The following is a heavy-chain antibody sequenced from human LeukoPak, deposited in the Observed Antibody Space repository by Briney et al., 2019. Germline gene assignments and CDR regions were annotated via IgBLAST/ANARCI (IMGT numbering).Heavy chain of an antibody. V-gene: IGHV4-31*03. CDR1: GGSISSGGYYWSYY. J-gene: IGHJ5*02. Sequence: PSQTLSLTCNVSGGSISSGGYYWSYYWSWIRQHPGKGLEWIGYISYSGSTYYNPSLKSRVTISVDTSKNQFSLKLSSVTAADTAIYYCARAPYYSSNSRGCFDPWGQGTLVTVSS. CDR3: ARAPYYSSNSRGCFDP. CDR2: ISYSGST. D-gene: IGHD4-23*01.